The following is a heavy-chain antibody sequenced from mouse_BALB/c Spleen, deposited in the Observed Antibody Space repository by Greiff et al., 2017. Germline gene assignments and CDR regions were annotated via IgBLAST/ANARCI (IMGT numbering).Heavy chain of an antibody. J-gene: IGHJ1*01. V-gene: IGHV1-54*01. CDR2: INPGSGGT. Sequence: QVQLQQSGAELVRPGTSVKVSCKASGYAFTNYLIEWVKQRPGQGLEWIGVINPGSGGTNYNEKFKGKATLTADKSSSTAYMQLSSLTSDDSAVYCCARGNYRYWYFDVWGAGTTVTVSS. D-gene: IGHD2-14*01. CDR3: ARGNYRYWYFDV. CDR1: GYAFTNYL.